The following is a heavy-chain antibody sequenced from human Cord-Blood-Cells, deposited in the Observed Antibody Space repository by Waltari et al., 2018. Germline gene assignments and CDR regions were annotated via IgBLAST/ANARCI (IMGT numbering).Heavy chain of an antibody. CDR2: TIPIFGTA. CDR3: ARDRSIDIVATNWFDP. Sequence: QVQLVQSGAEVKKPGSSVKVSCKASGGTFSSYAISWVRQAPGQGLEWMGGTIPIFGTANYAQKCQGRVTITADESTSTAYMELSSLRSEDTAVYYCARDRSIDIVATNWFDPWGQGTLVTVSS. V-gene: IGHV1-69*01. J-gene: IGHJ5*02. D-gene: IGHD5-12*01. CDR1: GGTFSSYA.